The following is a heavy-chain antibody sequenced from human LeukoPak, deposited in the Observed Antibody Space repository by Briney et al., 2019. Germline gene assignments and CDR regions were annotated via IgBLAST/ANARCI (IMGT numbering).Heavy chain of an antibody. D-gene: IGHD3-3*01. J-gene: IGHJ4*02. V-gene: IGHV3-21*05. CDR1: GFTSSLYA. CDR2: INSGSSDI. Sequence: GGSLRLSCAASGFTSSLYAMNWVRQAPGKGLEWISYINSGSSDIHYTQSVRGRFIISRDYAKNTLYLQMNSLRAEDTAVYFCARDTYEPGLIDFWGQGTLVRVSS. CDR3: ARDTYEPGLIDF.